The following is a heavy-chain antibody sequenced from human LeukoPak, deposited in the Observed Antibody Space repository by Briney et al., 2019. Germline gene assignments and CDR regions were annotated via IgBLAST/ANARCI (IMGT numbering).Heavy chain of an antibody. V-gene: IGHV3-30*03. CDR2: ISYDGSNK. D-gene: IGHD3-9*01. CDR1: GFTFSSYG. CDR3: ARAPLLKRWYYDILTGYHGLDY. Sequence: PGGSLRLSCAASGFTFSSYGMHWVRQAPGKGLEWVAVISYDGSNKYYADSVKGRFAVSRDNSKNTLYLQMNSLRAEDTAVYYCARAPLLKRWYYDILTGYHGLDYWGQGTLVTVSS. J-gene: IGHJ4*02.